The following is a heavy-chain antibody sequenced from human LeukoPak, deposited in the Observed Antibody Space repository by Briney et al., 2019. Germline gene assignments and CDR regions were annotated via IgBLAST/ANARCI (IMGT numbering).Heavy chain of an antibody. CDR1: GFTFSSYW. CDR2: IKIDGSGT. Sequence: GGSLRRSCVASGFTFSSYWMHWVRQAPGKGLVWVSRIKIDGSGTGYADSVKGRFTISRDNAKNTLYLQMNSLRADDTAVYYCARDSTVSDFDYWGQGTLVTVSS. V-gene: IGHV3-74*01. J-gene: IGHJ4*02. D-gene: IGHD4-17*01. CDR3: ARDSTVSDFDY.